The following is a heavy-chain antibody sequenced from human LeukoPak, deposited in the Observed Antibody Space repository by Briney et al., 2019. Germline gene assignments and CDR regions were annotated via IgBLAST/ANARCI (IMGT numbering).Heavy chain of an antibody. V-gene: IGHV1-8*01. J-gene: IGHJ4*02. D-gene: IGHD6-19*01. CDR1: GYTFTSYD. Sequence: GASVKVSCKASGYTFTSYDINWVRQAPGQGLEWMGWMNPNSGNTGYAQKFQGRVTMTRNTSISTAYMELSSLRSEDTAVYYCARFYSSGWSSIDYWGQGTLVTVSS. CDR2: MNPNSGNT. CDR3: ARFYSSGWSSIDY.